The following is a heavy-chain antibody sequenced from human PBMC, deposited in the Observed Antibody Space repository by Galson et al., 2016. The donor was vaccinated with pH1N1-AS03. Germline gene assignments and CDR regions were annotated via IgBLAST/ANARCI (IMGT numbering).Heavy chain of an antibody. CDR1: GGFISSTTYS. V-gene: IGHV4-39*01. CDR2: ISYSGST. D-gene: IGHD3-22*01. J-gene: IGHJ4*02. Sequence: ETLSLTCTVSGGFISSTTYSWPWVRQHPGKGLEWLGSISYSGSTYYNPSLKSRVTLSVDTSKNQFSLKLSSVTAADTAMYYCASPLDYDIRGFDYWGQGTLVSVSS. CDR3: ASPLDYDIRGFDY.